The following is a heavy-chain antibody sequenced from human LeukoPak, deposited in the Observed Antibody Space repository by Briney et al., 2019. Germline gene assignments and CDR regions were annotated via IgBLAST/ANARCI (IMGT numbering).Heavy chain of an antibody. D-gene: IGHD3-9*01. CDR1: GFTFSTYA. CDR2: ISSNGVST. J-gene: IGHJ4*02. Sequence: GGSLRLSCSASGFTFSTYAMHWVRQAPGKGLEYVSAISSNGVSTYYADSVKGRFTISRDNSKNTLYLQMNSLRAEDTAVYYCAKDGQRYFDWLYFFDYWGQGTLVTVSS. V-gene: IGHV3-64*04. CDR3: AKDGQRYFDWLYFFDY.